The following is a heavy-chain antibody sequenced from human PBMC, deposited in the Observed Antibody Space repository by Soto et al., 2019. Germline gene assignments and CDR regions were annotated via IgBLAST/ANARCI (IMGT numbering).Heavy chain of an antibody. J-gene: IGHJ4*02. CDR2: FDPEDGET. CDR3: ARSMGIAARPFIPPEVPVDY. CDR1: GYTLTELS. D-gene: IGHD6-6*01. Sequence: GASVKVSCKVSGYTLTELSMHWVRQAPGKGLEWMGGFDPEDGETIYAQKFQGRVTMTEDTSTDTAYMELSSLRSEDTAVYYCARSMGIAARPFIPPEVPVDYWGQGTLVTVSS. V-gene: IGHV1-24*01.